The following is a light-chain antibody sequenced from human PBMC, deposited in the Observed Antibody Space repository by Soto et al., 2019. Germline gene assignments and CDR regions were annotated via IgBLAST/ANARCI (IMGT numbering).Light chain of an antibody. Sequence: ESVLPHAPGTLSLSPCERATLSFSASQSVSSNLAWYQQKPGQAPRLLIYGASTRATGVPVRFIGSGSGTDFTLTISSLDPEDFAVYYCHQRSNWPPFTFGGGTKVDI. CDR2: GAS. J-gene: IGKJ4*01. V-gene: IGKV3-11*01. CDR3: HQRSNWPPFT. CDR1: QSVSSN.